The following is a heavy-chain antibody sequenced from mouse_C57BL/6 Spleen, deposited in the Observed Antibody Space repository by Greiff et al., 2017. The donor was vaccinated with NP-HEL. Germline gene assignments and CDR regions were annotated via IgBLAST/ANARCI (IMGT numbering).Heavy chain of an antibody. Sequence: EVKLVDSGGGLVKPGGSLKLSCAASGFTFSSYAMSWVRQTPEKRLEWVATISDGGSYTYYPDNVKGRFTISRDNAKNNLYLQMSHLKSEDTAMYYCARGGLLRRYFDVWGTGTTVTVSS. J-gene: IGHJ1*03. CDR2: ISDGGSYT. D-gene: IGHD1-1*01. CDR3: ARGGLLRRYFDV. CDR1: GFTFSSYA. V-gene: IGHV5-4*03.